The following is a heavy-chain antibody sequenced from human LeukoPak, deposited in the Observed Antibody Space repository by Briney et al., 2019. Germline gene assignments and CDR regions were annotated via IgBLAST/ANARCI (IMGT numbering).Heavy chain of an antibody. CDR3: ARGYCSSATCRHFDY. CDR2: ISVYNGNT. V-gene: IGHV1-18*01. CDR1: GCAFTNYA. D-gene: IGHD2-2*01. J-gene: IGHJ4*02. Sequence: ASVKVSCKASGCAFTNYAISWVRQAPGQGLEWMGWISVYNGNTNYAQKRQGRVTMTADTSTTTAYMELRSLRSDDTAVYYCARGYCSSATCRHFDYWGQGALVTVSS.